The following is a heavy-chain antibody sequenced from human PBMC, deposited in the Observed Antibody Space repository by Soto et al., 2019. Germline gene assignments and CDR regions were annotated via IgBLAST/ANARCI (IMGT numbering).Heavy chain of an antibody. CDR2: MNPNSGNT. CDR3: ARRRKDYGDYYYGMDV. D-gene: IGHD3-10*01. V-gene: IGHV1-8*01. J-gene: IGHJ6*02. Sequence: QVQLVQSGAEVKKPGASVKVSCKASGYTFTSYDINWVRQATGQGLEWMGWMNPNSGNTGYAQKFQGRVTMTRNTNIIXAYMELSSLRSEDTAVYYCARRRKDYGDYYYGMDVWGQGTTVTVSS. CDR1: GYTFTSYD.